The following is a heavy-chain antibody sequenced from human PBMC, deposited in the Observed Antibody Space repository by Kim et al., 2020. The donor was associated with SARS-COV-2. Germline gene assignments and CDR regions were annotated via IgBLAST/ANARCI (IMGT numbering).Heavy chain of an antibody. CDR3: ARDGRDSGSYPYFDY. Sequence: GGSLRLSCAASGFTFSNYWMHWVRQAPGKGLVWVSHINSDESSTSYADSVKGRFTISRDNAKNTLYLQMNNLRAEDTAVYYCARDGRDSGSYPYFDYWGQGSLVTVSS. J-gene: IGHJ4*02. D-gene: IGHD3-10*01. CDR1: GFTFSNYW. V-gene: IGHV3-74*01. CDR2: INSDESST.